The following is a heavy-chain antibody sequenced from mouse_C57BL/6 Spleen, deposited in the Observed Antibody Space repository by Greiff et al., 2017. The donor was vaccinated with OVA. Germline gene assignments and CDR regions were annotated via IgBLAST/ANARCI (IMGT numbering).Heavy chain of an antibody. J-gene: IGHJ4*01. Sequence: LQESGAELARPGASVKMSCKASGYTFTSYTMHWVKQRPGQGLEWIGYINPSSGYTKYNQKFKDKATLTADKSSSTAYMQLSSLTAEDSAVYYCAGVANAMDYWGKGTSVTVSS. CDR1: GYTFTSYT. CDR2: INPSSGYT. CDR3: AGVANAMDY. D-gene: IGHD1-1*01. V-gene: IGHV1-4*01.